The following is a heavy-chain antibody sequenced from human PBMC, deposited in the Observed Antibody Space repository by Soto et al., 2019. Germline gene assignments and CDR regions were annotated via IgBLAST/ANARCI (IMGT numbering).Heavy chain of an antibody. CDR3: LPAPGLNVLF. D-gene: IGHD3-16*01. CDR1: GFTFIDAW. V-gene: IGHV3-15*01. Sequence: EVQLVESGGGLVKPGGSLRLSCVGSGFTFIDAWMSWVRQAPGKGLEWVGRLKSETDGGTADYAAPVEGRFNISRDDSKNTLYLQMNSLKSEDTAVYYCLPAPGLNVLFWGQGDLVTVSS. J-gene: IGHJ4*02. CDR2: LKSETDGGTA.